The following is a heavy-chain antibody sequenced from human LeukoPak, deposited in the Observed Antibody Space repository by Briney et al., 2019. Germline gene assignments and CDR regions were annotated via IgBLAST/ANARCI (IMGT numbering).Heavy chain of an antibody. CDR2: IIPIFGTA. Sequence: SVKVSCKASGGTFSSYAISWVRQSPGQGLEWMGGIIPIFGTANYAQKFQGRVTITADKSTSTAYMELSSLRSEDTAVYYCARDVITMVRGVIAGFDPWGQGTLVTVSS. D-gene: IGHD3-10*01. J-gene: IGHJ5*02. V-gene: IGHV1-69*06. CDR3: ARDVITMVRGVIAGFDP. CDR1: GGTFSSYA.